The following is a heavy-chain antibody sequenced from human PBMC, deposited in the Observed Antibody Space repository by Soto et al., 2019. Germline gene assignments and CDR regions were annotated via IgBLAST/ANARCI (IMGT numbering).Heavy chain of an antibody. D-gene: IGHD6-19*01. CDR1: GFTFSSYA. V-gene: IGHV3-23*01. J-gene: IGHJ4*02. Sequence: GGSLRLSCAASGFTFSSYAMTWVRQAPGKGLEWVSVISGSGDSTYYADSVKGRFTISRDNSKNTLYLQMNSLRAEDTAVYYCAKRQWSSGWYPKVDYWGQGTLVTVSS. CDR3: AKRQWSSGWYPKVDY. CDR2: ISGSGDST.